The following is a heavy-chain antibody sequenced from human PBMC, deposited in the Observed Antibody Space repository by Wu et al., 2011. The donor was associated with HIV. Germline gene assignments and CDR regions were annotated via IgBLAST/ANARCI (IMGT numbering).Heavy chain of an antibody. J-gene: IGHJ6*02. V-gene: IGHV1-2*02. CDR2: XNPNSGGT. CDR3: ARVYGSGTYYPPYYYYGLDV. Sequence: EWMGWXNPNSGGTNYAQNFQGRVTMTRDTSNNTAYMELSRLRSDDTAVYYCARVYGSGTYYPPYYYYGLDVWGQGTTVTVSS. D-gene: IGHD3-10*01.